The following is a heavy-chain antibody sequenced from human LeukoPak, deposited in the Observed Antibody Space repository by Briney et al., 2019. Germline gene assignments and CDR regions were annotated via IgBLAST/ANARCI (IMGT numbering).Heavy chain of an antibody. CDR2: INHSGST. CDR1: GGSFSGCY. J-gene: IGHJ3*02. D-gene: IGHD2-15*01. CDR3: AREGRGGYCSGGSCYQTSAFDI. V-gene: IGHV4-34*01. Sequence: SETLSLTCAVYGGSFSGCYWSWIRQPPGKGLEWIGEINHSGSTNYNPSLKSRVTISVDTSKNQFSLKLSSVAAADTAVYYCAREGRGGYCSGGSCYQTSAFDIWGQGTMVTVSS.